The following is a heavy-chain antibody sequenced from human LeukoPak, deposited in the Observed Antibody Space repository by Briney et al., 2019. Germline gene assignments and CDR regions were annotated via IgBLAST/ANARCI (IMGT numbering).Heavy chain of an antibody. Sequence: GGSLRLSCAASGFTVSSNYMSWVRQAPGKGLEWVSVIYSGGSTYYADSVKGRFTISRDNSKNTLYLQMNSLRAEDTAVYYCTSGSGWMYDAFDIWGQGTMVTVSS. CDR1: GFTVSSNY. J-gene: IGHJ3*02. CDR2: IYSGGST. CDR3: TSGSGWMYDAFDI. D-gene: IGHD6-19*01. V-gene: IGHV3-53*01.